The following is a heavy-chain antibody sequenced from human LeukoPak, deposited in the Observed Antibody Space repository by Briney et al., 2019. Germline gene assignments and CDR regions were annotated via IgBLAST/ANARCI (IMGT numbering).Heavy chain of an antibody. J-gene: IGHJ4*02. D-gene: IGHD4-17*01. CDR2: IHYDGNNK. V-gene: IGHV3-30*02. CDR1: GFTFSAYG. Sequence: GGSLRLSCAASGFTFSAYGMHWVRQAPGKGLEWVAFIHYDGNNKYYADSVKGRFSLSRDNAKNSLSLQMNSLRAEDTAIYYCARAGDYYFHYWGQGTLVTVSS. CDR3: ARAGDYYFHY.